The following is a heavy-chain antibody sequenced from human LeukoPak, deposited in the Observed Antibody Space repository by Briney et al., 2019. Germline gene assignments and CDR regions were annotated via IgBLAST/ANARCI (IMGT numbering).Heavy chain of an antibody. Sequence: SETLSLTCTVSGGSISSYYWSWIRQPAGKGLEWIGRIYTSGSTDYNPSLKSRVTMSVDTSKNQFSLKLSSVTAADTAVYYCARVWVGATNYYFDYWGQGTLVTVSS. CDR2: IYTSGST. CDR1: GGSISSYY. D-gene: IGHD1-26*01. J-gene: IGHJ4*02. V-gene: IGHV4-4*07. CDR3: ARVWVGATNYYFDY.